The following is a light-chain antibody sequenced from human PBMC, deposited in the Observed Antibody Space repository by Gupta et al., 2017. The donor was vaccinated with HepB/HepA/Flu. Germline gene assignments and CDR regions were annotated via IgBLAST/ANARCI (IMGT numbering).Light chain of an antibody. V-gene: IGKV1-6*01. CDR1: QGIRND. Sequence: AIQMTQSPSSLSASVGDRVTISCRASQGIRNDLGWYQQKVGEAPKLLIYAASILQRGVPSRFSGSGSGSDVTLTISSLEPEDVAIYYCLQDDRYPRSFGQGTKMEIK. J-gene: IGKJ2*01. CDR2: AAS. CDR3: LQDDRYPRS.